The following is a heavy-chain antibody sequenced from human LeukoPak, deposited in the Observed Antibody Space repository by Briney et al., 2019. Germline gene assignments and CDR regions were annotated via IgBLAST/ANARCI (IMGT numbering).Heavy chain of an antibody. J-gene: IGHJ4*02. Sequence: GGSLRLSCAASGLTFSTYSMHWVRQAPGKGLEWVSSISSSSSYISYADSVKGRFTISRDNAKNSLYFQMNSLRAEDTAVYYCARDLEVLDGAGYFDYWGQGTLVTVSS. CDR1: GLTFSTYS. CDR3: ARDLEVLDGAGYFDY. V-gene: IGHV3-21*01. CDR2: ISSSSSYI. D-gene: IGHD5-24*01.